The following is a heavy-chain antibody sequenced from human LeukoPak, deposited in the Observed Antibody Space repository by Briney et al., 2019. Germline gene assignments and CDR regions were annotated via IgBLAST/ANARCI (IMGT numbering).Heavy chain of an antibody. CDR1: GLDFNVYE. Sequence: GGSLRLSCVASGLDFNVYEFHWVRQYPGKGLEWVALISDNGLRTEYAESLKGRFTVSRDNSKDTVDLEMNNLRGEDTAVYFCVRERRGYGYGTLDHWGQGTLVTVS. CDR3: VRERRGYGYGTLDH. J-gene: IGHJ5*02. D-gene: IGHD5-18*01. CDR2: ISDNGLRT. V-gene: IGHV3-30*04.